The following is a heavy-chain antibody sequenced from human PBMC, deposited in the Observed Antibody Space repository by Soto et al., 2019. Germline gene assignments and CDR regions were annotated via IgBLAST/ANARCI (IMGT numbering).Heavy chain of an antibody. CDR1: GFTFSGSA. V-gene: IGHV3-73*01. CDR3: TRRVDSSGYFDY. D-gene: IGHD3-22*01. Sequence: GGSLRLSCAASGFTFSGSAMHWVRQASGKGLEWVGRIRSKANSYATAYAASVKGRFTISRDDSKNTAYLQMNSLKTEDTAVYYCTRRVDSSGYFDYWGQGTLVTVSS. J-gene: IGHJ4*02. CDR2: IRSKANSYAT.